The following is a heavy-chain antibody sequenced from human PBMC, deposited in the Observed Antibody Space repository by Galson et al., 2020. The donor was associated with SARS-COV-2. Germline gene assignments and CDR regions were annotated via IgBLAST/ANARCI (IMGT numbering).Heavy chain of an antibody. V-gene: IGHV4-30-4*08. CDR2: IYHSGST. CDR1: GDSVGNFYYY. CDR3: ARVPAAGVWPYYFDY. J-gene: IGHJ4*02. Sequence: SETLSLTCTVSGDSVGNFYYYWSWIRQSPGQGLEWIGYIYHSGSTYYNPSLKSRMTMSLDKSHNQFSLRLTSVTAADTAVYYCARVPAAGVWPYYFDYWGQGILVTVSS. D-gene: IGHD6-13*01.